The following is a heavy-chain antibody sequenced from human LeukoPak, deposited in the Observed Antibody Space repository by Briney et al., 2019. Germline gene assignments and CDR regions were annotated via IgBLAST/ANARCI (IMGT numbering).Heavy chain of an antibody. Sequence: VASVKVSCKASGYTFTGYYMHWVRQAPGQGLEWMGWINPNSGGTNYAQKFQGRVTMTRDTSISTAYMELSRLESDDTAVYFCARDLRTSSWFPNCDFWGQGTLVTVSS. V-gene: IGHV1-2*02. J-gene: IGHJ4*02. D-gene: IGHD6-13*01. CDR1: GYTFTGYY. CDR3: ARDLRTSSWFPNCDF. CDR2: INPNSGGT.